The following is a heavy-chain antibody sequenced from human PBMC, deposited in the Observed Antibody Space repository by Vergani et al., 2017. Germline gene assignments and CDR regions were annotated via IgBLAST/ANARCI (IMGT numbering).Heavy chain of an antibody. J-gene: IGHJ5*02. CDR1: GGSISSYY. CDR3: ARKGSSSWYGDWFDP. CDR2: IYYSGST. D-gene: IGHD6-13*01. V-gene: IGHV4-59*01. Sequence: QVQLQESGPGLVKPSETLSLTCTVSGGSISSYYWSWIRQPPGKGLEWIGYIYYSGSTNYNPSLKSRVTISVDTSKNQFSLKLSSVTAEDTAVYYCARKGSSSWYGDWFDPWGQGTLVTVSS.